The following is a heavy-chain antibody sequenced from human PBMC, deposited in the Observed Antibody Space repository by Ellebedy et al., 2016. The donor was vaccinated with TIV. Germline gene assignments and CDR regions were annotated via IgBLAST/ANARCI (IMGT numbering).Heavy chain of an antibody. D-gene: IGHD6-25*01. J-gene: IGHJ5*02. CDR2: ISSSGTPI. V-gene: IGHV3-11*01. CDR1: GFIFSDYY. CDR3: ARDTRFIDQRHNWFDP. Sequence: GGSLRLSCAASGFIFSDYYMSWIRQAQGKGLEWISYISSSGTPIYYADSVKGRFTIPRDNAKNSLDLQMNSLRADDTAVYYCARDTRFIDQRHNWFDPWGQGAQVTVSS.